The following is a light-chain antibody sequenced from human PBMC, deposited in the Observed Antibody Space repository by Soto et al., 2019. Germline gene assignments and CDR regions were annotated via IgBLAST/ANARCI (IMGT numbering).Light chain of an antibody. CDR3: QQYNNWPPFT. Sequence: EIVMTRSPATLSVSPGERVTLSCMASQSVSSSFAWYQQKPGQATRLLIYGASTRSTGIPARFSGSGSGTEFTLTISSLPSEDFAVYYCQQYNNWPPFTFGPGTNVDI. CDR1: QSVSSS. J-gene: IGKJ3*01. CDR2: GAS. V-gene: IGKV3-15*01.